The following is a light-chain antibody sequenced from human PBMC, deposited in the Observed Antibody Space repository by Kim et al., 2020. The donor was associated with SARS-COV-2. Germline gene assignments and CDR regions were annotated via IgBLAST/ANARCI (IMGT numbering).Light chain of an antibody. V-gene: IGLV1-44*01. CDR2: SND. J-gene: IGLJ1*01. Sequence: GPKVTISCSGSSSNVGSNTVNWYQQLPGTAPKVLIYSNDQRPSGVPDRFSGSKSGTSASLAISGLLSEDKADYYCAAWDDSLNGYVFGPGTKVTVL. CDR1: SSNVGSNT. CDR3: AAWDDSLNGYV.